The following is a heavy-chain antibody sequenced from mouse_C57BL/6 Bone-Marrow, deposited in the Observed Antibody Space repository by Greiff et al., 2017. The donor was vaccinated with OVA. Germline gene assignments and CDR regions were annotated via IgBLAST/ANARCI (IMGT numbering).Heavy chain of an antibody. V-gene: IGHV5-4*01. D-gene: IGHD1-1*01. CDR1: GFTFSSYA. CDR3: ARDGSITTVPCGGYFDV. Sequence: EVEGVESVGGLVKPGGSLKLSCAASGFTFSSYAMSWVRQTPEKRLEWVATISDGGSYTYYPDNVKGRFTISRDNAKNNLYLQMSHLKSEDTAMYYCARDGSITTVPCGGYFDVWGTGTTVTVSS. CDR2: ISDGGSYT. J-gene: IGHJ1*03.